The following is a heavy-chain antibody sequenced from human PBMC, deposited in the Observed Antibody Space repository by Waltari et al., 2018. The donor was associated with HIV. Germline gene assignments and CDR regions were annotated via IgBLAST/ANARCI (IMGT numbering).Heavy chain of an antibody. CDR3: ARGGGVGWYYYGLDV. CDR1: GAPFSGYS. V-gene: IGHV4-34*01. J-gene: IGHJ6*02. CDR2: INHSGST. D-gene: IGHD1-26*01. Sequence: QVQLQQWGAGLPQPPETLSRTCAASGAPFSGYSWTWIRQPPGKGLEWIGEINHSGSTNYNPSLKSRVTISVDTSKKQFSLKLSSVTAADTAVYYCARGGGVGWYYYGLDVWGQGTTVTVSS.